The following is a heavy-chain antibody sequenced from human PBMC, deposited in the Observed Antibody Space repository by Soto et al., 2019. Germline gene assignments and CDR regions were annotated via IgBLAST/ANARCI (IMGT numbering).Heavy chain of an antibody. V-gene: IGHV6-1*01. CDR1: GDTVSNNSGA. D-gene: IGHD1-26*01. CDR3: ARGILWEGWFDP. CDR2: TYYRSKWYN. J-gene: IGHJ5*02. Sequence: QVHLQQSGPGLVKPSQTLSLTCGISGDTVSNNSGAWHWIRQSPSRGLEWLGRTYYRSKWYNDYAVSMKGRLIINADTSKNQVSLQLNSVTPEDTAIYYCARGILWEGWFDPWGQGTLVTVSS.